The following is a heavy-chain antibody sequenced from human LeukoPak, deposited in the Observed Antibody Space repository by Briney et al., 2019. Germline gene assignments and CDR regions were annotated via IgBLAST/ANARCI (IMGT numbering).Heavy chain of an antibody. D-gene: IGHD2-2*01. CDR2: ISGSGGST. J-gene: IGHJ4*02. CDR3: AKPEPNYCSSTSCYEFFFDY. Sequence: GGSLRLSCAASGFTFNSYGMSWVRQAPGKGLEWVSGISGSGGSTHYADSVKGRFTISRDNSKNTLYLQMNSLRAEDTAVYYCAKPEPNYCSSTSCYEFFFDYWGQGTLVTVSS. V-gene: IGHV3-23*01. CDR1: GFTFNSYG.